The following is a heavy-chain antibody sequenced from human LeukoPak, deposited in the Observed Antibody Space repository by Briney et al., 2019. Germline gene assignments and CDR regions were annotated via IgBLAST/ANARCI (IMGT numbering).Heavy chain of an antibody. J-gene: IGHJ4*02. Sequence: ASVKVSCKASGYTFTGYYMHWVRQAPGQGLEWMGWINPNSGGTNYAQKFQGRVTMTRDTSISTAYMELSRLRSDDTAVYYCARVDIVVVPAAHYSDYWGQGTLVTVSS. CDR2: INPNSGGT. CDR1: GYTFTGYY. CDR3: ARVDIVVVPAAHYSDY. V-gene: IGHV1-2*02. D-gene: IGHD2-2*01.